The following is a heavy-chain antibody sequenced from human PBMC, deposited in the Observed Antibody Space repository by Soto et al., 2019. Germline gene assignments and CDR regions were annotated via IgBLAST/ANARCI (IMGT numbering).Heavy chain of an antibody. Sequence: SETLSLTCTVSGGSFKSGSHSWSWIRQPPGKGLEWIGYVYHTGRTSYNPSLKSRVSISMDTSKNQFSLNLDSVTAADTAVYFCARDFAYFDSWGQGTLVTVSS. D-gene: IGHD3-3*01. J-gene: IGHJ4*02. CDR1: GGSFKSGSHS. V-gene: IGHV4-61*01. CDR3: ARDFAYFDS. CDR2: VYHTGRT.